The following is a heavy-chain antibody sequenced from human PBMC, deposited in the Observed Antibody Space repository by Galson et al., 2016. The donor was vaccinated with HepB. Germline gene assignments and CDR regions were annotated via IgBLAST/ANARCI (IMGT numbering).Heavy chain of an antibody. D-gene: IGHD5-18*01. V-gene: IGHV3-53*01. CDR3: ATVGGSSYGLRSDAFDI. CDR2: FYIGGNT. Sequence: SLRLSCATSGFTVSSDYMTWVRQAPGKGLEWVSLFYIGGNTYYGNSVKGRFTISRDNSKNTLYLQMNSLRAEDTAIYYCATVGGSSYGLRSDAFDIWGQGTVVTVSS. J-gene: IGHJ3*02. CDR1: GFTVSSDY.